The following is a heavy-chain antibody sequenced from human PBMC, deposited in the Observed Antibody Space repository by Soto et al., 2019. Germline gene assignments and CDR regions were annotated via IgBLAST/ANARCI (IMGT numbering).Heavy chain of an antibody. CDR2: TYYRSKWYN. J-gene: IGHJ4*02. CDR3: AREGRRYYDSNGYPGGDFAY. CDR1: GDSVSSNSAA. D-gene: IGHD3-22*01. Sequence: QTLSLTCAISGDSVSSNSAAWNWIRQSPSRGLEWLGRTYYRSKWYNDYAVSVKSRITINPDTSKNQFSLQLNSVTPEDTAVYYCAREGRRYYDSNGYPGGDFAYWGQGTLVNVSS. V-gene: IGHV6-1*01.